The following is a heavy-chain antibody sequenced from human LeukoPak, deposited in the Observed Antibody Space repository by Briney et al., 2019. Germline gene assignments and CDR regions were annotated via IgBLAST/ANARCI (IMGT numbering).Heavy chain of an antibody. D-gene: IGHD7-27*01. J-gene: IGHJ3*02. CDR3: VRVGTSFDI. V-gene: IGHV3-23*01. Sequence: GGSLRLSCAASGFTFSSYGMSWVRQAPGKGLEWVSAISGSGGSTYYADSVKGRFTISRDNAKNSLYLQMNSLRVEDTAVHYCVRVGTSFDIWGQGTMVTVSS. CDR1: GFTFSSYG. CDR2: ISGSGGST.